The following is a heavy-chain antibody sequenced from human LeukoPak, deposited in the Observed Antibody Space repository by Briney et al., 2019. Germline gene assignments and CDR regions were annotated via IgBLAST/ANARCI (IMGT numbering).Heavy chain of an antibody. V-gene: IGHV3-23*01. D-gene: IGHD3-22*01. CDR1: GFTFSSYA. Sequence: GGSLRLSCAASGFTFSSYAMSWVRQAPGKGLEWVSGISDSGGRTNYADSVKGRFTISRDKSKNTLYLQMNSLRAEDTATYYCAKSLYYYDSSGHFTFDYWGQGALVTVSS. CDR3: AKSLYYYDSSGHFTFDY. J-gene: IGHJ4*02. CDR2: ISDSGGRT.